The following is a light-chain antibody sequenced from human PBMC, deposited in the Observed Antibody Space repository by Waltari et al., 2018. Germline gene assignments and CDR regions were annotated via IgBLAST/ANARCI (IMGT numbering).Light chain of an antibody. CDR3: QQYRNLWT. CDR1: QSLSNW. J-gene: IGKJ1*01. V-gene: IGKV1-5*03. CDR2: KAF. Sequence: DIQMTQSPSTLSASVGDRVPITCRASQSLSNWLAWYQQKPWKAPEVLFDKAFTFESGVPSRFSGGGSGPEFTLTISSLQPDDFATYYCQQYRNLWTFGQGTKVEIK.